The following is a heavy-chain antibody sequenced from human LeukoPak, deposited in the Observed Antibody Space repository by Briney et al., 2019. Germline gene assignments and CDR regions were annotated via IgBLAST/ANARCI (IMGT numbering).Heavy chain of an antibody. J-gene: IGHJ4*02. CDR3: AREYRASGSYYVY. V-gene: IGHV4-4*02. CDR2: IYHSGST. D-gene: IGHD1-26*01. Sequence: SGTLSLTCAVSGGSISSSNWWSWVRPPPGKGLEWIGEIYHSGSTNYNPSLKSRVTISVDKSKNQFSLKLSSVTAAETAVYYCAREYRASGSYYVYWGQGTLVTVSS. CDR1: GGSISSSNW.